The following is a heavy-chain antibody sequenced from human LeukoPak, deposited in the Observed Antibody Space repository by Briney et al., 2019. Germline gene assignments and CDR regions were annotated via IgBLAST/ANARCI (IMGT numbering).Heavy chain of an antibody. CDR1: GFTFSSYA. CDR2: ISGSGGST. Sequence: PGGSLRLSCAASGFTFSSYAMSWVRQAPGKGLEWVSAISGSGGSTYYADSVKGRFTISRDNSKNTLYLQMNSLRAEDTAVYYCAKTTYGPGYCSSTSCSPADYWGQGTLVTVSS. D-gene: IGHD2-2*01. V-gene: IGHV3-23*01. CDR3: AKTTYGPGYCSSTSCSPADY. J-gene: IGHJ4*02.